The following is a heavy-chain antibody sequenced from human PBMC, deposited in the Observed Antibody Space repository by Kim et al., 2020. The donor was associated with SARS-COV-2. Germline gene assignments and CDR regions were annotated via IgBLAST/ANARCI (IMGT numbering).Heavy chain of an antibody. D-gene: IGHD4-4*01. Sequence: SVKVSCKASGGTFSSYAISWVRQAPGQGLEWMGGIIPIFGTANYAQKFQGRVTITADESTSTAYMELSSLRSEDTAVYYCARGPQTVTTFYYGMDVWGQGTTVTVSS. CDR1: GGTFSSYA. J-gene: IGHJ6*02. CDR3: ARGPQTVTTFYYGMDV. V-gene: IGHV1-69*13. CDR2: IIPIFGTA.